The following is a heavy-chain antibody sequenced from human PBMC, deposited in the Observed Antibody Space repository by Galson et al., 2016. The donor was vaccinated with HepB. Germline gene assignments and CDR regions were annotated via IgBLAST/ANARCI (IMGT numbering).Heavy chain of an antibody. CDR1: GFTFSSYA. D-gene: IGHD3-10*01. CDR2: ISGSGGST. V-gene: IGHV3-23*01. J-gene: IGHJ6*02. CDR3: AREQVEASYYGSGSGYYYYYGMDI. Sequence: SLRLSCAASGFTFSSYAMSWVRQAPGKGLEWVSTISGSGGSTYNADSVKGRFTISRDNSKNTLYLQMNSLRPEDTAVYYCAREQVEASYYGSGSGYYYYYGMDIWGQGTTVIVSS.